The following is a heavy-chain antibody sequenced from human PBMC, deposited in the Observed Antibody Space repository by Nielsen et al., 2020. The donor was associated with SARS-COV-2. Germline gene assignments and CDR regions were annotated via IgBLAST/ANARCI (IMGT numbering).Heavy chain of an antibody. V-gene: IGHV3-20*04. CDR3: AKAMVRGVIIIHYFDY. Sequence: GGSLSLSCAASGFTFDDYGMSWVRQAPGKGLEWVSGINWNGGSTGYADSVKGRFTISRDNAKNSLYLQMNSLRAEDTALYYCAKAMVRGVIIIHYFDYWGQGTLVTVSS. D-gene: IGHD3-10*01. CDR1: GFTFDDYG. J-gene: IGHJ4*02. CDR2: INWNGGST.